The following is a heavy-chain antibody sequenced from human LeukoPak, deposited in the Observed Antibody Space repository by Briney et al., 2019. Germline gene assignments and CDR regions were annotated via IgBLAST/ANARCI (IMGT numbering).Heavy chain of an antibody. V-gene: IGHV3-23*01. CDR2: ISGSGGST. CDR3: AKDGGSNWLRAFDI. D-gene: IGHD6-13*01. Sequence: GGSLRLSCAASGFTFSTYWMHWVRQVPGKGLVWISRISGSGGSTYYADSVKGRFTISRDRSKNTLYLQMNSLRAEDTAVYYCAKDGGSNWLRAFDIWGQGTMVTVSS. J-gene: IGHJ3*02. CDR1: GFTFSTYW.